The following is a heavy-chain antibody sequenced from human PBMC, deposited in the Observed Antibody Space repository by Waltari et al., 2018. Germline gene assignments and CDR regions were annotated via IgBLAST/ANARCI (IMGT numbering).Heavy chain of an antibody. CDR2: VKDDGSEQ. D-gene: IGHD3-9*01. CDR1: GFTFDVYW. J-gene: IGHJ4*02. Sequence: EVQLVESGGGLVQPGGSLRLSCAASGFTFDVYWMSWVRRAPGKGREWVAKVKDDGSEQNYVDSVKGRFTITRDNAKNTVYLEMNSLRAEDTAVYYCARGGYFDWLSRFDYWGQGTLVTVSS. CDR3: ARGGYFDWLSRFDY. V-gene: IGHV3-7*01.